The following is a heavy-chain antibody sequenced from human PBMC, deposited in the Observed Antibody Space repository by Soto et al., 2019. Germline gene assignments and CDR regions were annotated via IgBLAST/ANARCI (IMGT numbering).Heavy chain of an antibody. V-gene: IGHV3-33*08. Sequence: PGGSLRLSCAASVFTFTSYFLHWVRQAPGKGLEWVAVIWYDGSNKYYADSVKGRFTISRDNSKNTLYLQMNSLRAEDTAVYYCAREQHIWGQGTMVTVSS. D-gene: IGHD5-18*01. CDR1: VFTFTSYF. CDR3: AREQHI. J-gene: IGHJ3*02. CDR2: IWYDGSNK.